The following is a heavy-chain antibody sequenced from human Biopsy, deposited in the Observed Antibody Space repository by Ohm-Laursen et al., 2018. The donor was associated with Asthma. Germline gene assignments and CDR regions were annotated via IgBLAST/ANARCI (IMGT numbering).Heavy chain of an antibody. Sequence: SLRLSCAASGFTFSNSGMHWVRQAPGKGLEWVAVIWFDGSNKYYVDSVRGRFTISRDNSKNTLYLQMNSLRAEDTAVYYCARESGQDSGGTGAFDRWGQGIMVAVPS. V-gene: IGHV3-33*01. D-gene: IGHD4-23*01. CDR2: IWFDGSNK. J-gene: IGHJ3*02. CDR3: ARESGQDSGGTGAFDR. CDR1: GFTFSNSG.